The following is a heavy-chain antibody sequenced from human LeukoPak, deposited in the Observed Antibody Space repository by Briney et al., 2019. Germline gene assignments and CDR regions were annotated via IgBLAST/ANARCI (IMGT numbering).Heavy chain of an antibody. Sequence: GGSLRLSCAASGFTFSNYSMNWVRQAPGKGLEWVSSISSSSSYIYYADSVKGRFTISRDNAKNSLYLQMNSLRAEDTAVYYCARDRHPSIVGATREGYWGQGTLVTVSS. J-gene: IGHJ4*02. D-gene: IGHD1-26*01. CDR1: GFTFSNYS. V-gene: IGHV3-21*01. CDR3: ARDRHPSIVGATREGY. CDR2: ISSSSSYI.